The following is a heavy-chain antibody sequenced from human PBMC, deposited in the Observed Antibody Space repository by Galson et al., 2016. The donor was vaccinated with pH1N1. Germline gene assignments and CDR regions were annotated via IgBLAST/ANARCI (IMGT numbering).Heavy chain of an antibody. D-gene: IGHD6-13*01. CDR3: ARNIAAAGTYYFDY. CDR2: IYYSVST. Sequence: TLSLTCTVSGGSIGIDVYYWSWIRQPPGKGLEWIGYIYYSVSTYYNPSLKSRVTISVDTSKNQFSLKLSSVTAADTAVYYCARNIAAAGTYYFDYWGQGTLVTVSS. V-gene: IGHV4-30-4*01. CDR1: GGSIGIDVYY. J-gene: IGHJ4*02.